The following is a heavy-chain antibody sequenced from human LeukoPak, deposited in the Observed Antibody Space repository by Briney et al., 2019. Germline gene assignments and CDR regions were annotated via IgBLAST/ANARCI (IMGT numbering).Heavy chain of an antibody. CDR2: INHSGST. D-gene: IGHD6-25*01. CDR1: GGSISSSSYS. V-gene: IGHV4-39*07. CDR3: ARRQPAYSSGPLILDY. Sequence: PSETLSLTCTVSGGSISSSSYSWSWIRQPPGKGLEWIGEINHSGSTNYNPSLKSRVTISVDTSKNQFSLKLSSVTAADTAVYYCARRQPAYSSGPLILDYWGQGTLVTVSS. J-gene: IGHJ4*02.